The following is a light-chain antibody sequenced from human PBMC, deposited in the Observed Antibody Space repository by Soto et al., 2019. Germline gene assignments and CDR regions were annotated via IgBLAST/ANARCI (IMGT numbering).Light chain of an antibody. CDR1: QGVRDD. CDR2: SAS. J-gene: IGKJ4*01. V-gene: IGKV1-6*01. Sequence: IQMTQSPSSLSASVGYRVTITCRASQGVRDDVGWYQQKPGKAPKLLIFSASTLQSGVPSRFSGSGSGTDFTLAISGLQPEDFAGYVFLQENTYHLTFGGETSVHIK. CDR3: LQENTYHLT.